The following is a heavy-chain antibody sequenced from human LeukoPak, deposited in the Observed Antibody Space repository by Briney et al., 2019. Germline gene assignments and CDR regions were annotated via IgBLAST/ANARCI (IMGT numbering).Heavy chain of an antibody. CDR1: GGSISSYY. D-gene: IGHD1-1*01. Sequence: SETLSLTCTVSGGSISSYYWTWIRQPAGKGLEWIGRIYTSGSTNYNPSLKSRVTMSVDTSKNQFSLKVNSVTAADTAVYYCARYQLGSYYMDVWGKGTTVTVSS. CDR2: IYTSGST. CDR3: ARYQLGSYYMDV. J-gene: IGHJ6*03. V-gene: IGHV4-4*07.